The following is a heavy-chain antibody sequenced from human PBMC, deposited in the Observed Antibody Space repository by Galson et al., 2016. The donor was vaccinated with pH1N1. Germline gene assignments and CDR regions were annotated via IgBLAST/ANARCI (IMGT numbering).Heavy chain of an antibody. CDR3: ARRYYFDY. CDR2: IDPSSGCT. V-gene: IGHV1-46*03. Sequence: SVKVSCKASGYTLSRYYMHWLRQAPGQGLEWMGIIDPSSGCTTYAQKFQGRVTMTHDTATNTVYMELSSLRPDDTAVYYCARRYYFDYWGQGTLVAVSS. J-gene: IGHJ4*02. CDR1: GYTLSRYY.